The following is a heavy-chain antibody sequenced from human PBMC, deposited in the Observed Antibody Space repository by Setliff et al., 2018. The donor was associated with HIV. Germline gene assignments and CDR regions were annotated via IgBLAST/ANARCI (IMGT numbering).Heavy chain of an antibody. V-gene: IGHV4-34*09. Sequence: LSLTCAVYGGSFSGYYWSWIRQPPGKGLEWIGYMSDIGSTYYNPSLKSRVTISADTSRNGFSLNLNSVTAADTAVYFCARASGAKYYYGMDVWGQGTTVTVSS. D-gene: IGHD1-26*01. J-gene: IGHJ6*02. CDR2: MSDIGST. CDR1: GGSFSGYY. CDR3: ARASGAKYYYGMDV.